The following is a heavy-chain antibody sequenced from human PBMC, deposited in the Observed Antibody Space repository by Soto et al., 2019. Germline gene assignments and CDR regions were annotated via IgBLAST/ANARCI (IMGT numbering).Heavy chain of an antibody. V-gene: IGHV4-30-4*01. Sequence: QVQLQESGPGLVKPSQTLSLICTVSGGSISSGDYYWGWIRQPPGKGLQWIGYTYYSGSTYYNPSHESRVNISVDTSTNRFCLKVSSVTAADMAVYSWARLRPMVRGKGHFDSWGQGTLVTVSS. CDR1: GGSISSGDYY. CDR2: TYYSGST. CDR3: ARLRPMVRGKGHFDS. J-gene: IGHJ4*02. D-gene: IGHD3-10*01.